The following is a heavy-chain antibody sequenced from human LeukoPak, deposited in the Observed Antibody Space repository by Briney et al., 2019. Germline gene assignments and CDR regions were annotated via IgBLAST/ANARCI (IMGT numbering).Heavy chain of an antibody. Sequence: ASVKVSCKASGYTFTDYALHWVRQAPGKGLEWMGGFDPEDGETIYAQKFQGRVTMTEDTSTDTAYMELSSLRSEDTAVYYCAAVKTYYYDTSGYYFPLNAFDIWGQGTMVTVSS. CDR3: AAVKTYYYDTSGYYFPLNAFDI. CDR1: GYTFTDYA. D-gene: IGHD3-22*01. J-gene: IGHJ3*02. V-gene: IGHV1-24*01. CDR2: FDPEDGET.